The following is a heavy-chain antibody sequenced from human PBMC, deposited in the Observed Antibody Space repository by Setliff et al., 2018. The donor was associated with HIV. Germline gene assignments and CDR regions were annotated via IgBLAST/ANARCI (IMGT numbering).Heavy chain of an antibody. CDR3: ARLSDTAMASFDS. J-gene: IGHJ4*02. D-gene: IGHD5-18*01. V-gene: IGHV4-59*08. CDR2: FYKSGST. CDR1: GGSLSGYH. Sequence: SETLSLTCSVSGGSLSGYHWSWIRQPPGKGLEWIGYFYKSGSTNSGPSFKSRVSMSGDTSKNQLSLKVTSVTAADTAVYYCARLSDTAMASFDSWGQGTLVTVSA.